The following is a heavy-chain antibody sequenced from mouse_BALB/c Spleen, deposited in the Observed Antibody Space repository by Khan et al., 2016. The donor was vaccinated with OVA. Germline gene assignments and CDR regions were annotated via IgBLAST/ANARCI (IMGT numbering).Heavy chain of an antibody. J-gene: IGHJ3*01. D-gene: IGHD4-1*01. CDR2: ISTGGDYT. Sequence: EVELVESGGDLVKPGGSLKLSCAASGFTFSSYSMSWVRQTPDKRLEWVATISTGGDYTYYPDNVKGRFIISRDDAKNTLYLQMSSLKSEDTAMYYCARHLTGSFAYGGQGTLVTVSA. CDR1: GFTFSSYS. CDR3: ARHLTGSFAY. V-gene: IGHV5-6*01.